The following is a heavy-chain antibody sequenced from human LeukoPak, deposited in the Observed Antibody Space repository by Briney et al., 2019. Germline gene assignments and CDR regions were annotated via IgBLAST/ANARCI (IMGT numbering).Heavy chain of an antibody. CDR1: GGSASRSNYY. Sequence: PSETLSLTCSASGGSASRSNYYWGWIHQPPGKGLEWIGSISFRGNTYYNPSLKSRVTISVDTSKNQFSLKLSSVTAADTAVYYCARAPGIAAAGPRGAFDIWGQGTMVTVSS. J-gene: IGHJ3*02. CDR2: ISFRGNT. CDR3: ARAPGIAAAGPRGAFDI. D-gene: IGHD6-13*01. V-gene: IGHV4-39*01.